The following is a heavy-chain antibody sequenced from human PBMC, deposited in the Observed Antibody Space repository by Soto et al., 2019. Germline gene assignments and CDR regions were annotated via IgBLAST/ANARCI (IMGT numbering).Heavy chain of an antibody. CDR1: GGSISSGGYS. V-gene: IGHV4-30-2*01. CDR3: ARVPGL. J-gene: IGHJ2*01. CDR2: IYHSGGT. Sequence: QLQLQESGSGLVKPSQTLSLTCAVSGGSISSGGYSWSWIRQPPGKGLEWIGYIYHSGGTYYNPSLKSRVTRAVDSSKNQFPGRLTSVTDEDTAAYYCARVPGLWGRGTLVTVSS.